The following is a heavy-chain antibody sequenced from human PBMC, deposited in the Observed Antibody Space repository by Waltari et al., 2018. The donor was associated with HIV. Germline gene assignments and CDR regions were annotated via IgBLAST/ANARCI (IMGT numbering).Heavy chain of an antibody. J-gene: IGHJ3*01. V-gene: IGHV4-34*02. CDR1: GVSLRGHY. CDR3: ARGQGIVVTTAYIPRGAFDL. D-gene: IGHD6-19*01. CDR2: INHVGMT. Sequence: QVQLQQWGAGRLWPSETLSLTCAVYGVSLRGHYWSWIRQSQGRGLEWIAEINHVGMTNFNPSLESRVAISVDTSKNQFSLKVAPVNDTDTAIYYCARGQGIVVTTAYIPRGAFDLWGQGTRVTVSS.